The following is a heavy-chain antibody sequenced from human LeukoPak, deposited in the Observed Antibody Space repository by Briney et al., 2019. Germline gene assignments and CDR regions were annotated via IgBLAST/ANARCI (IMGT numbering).Heavy chain of an antibody. Sequence: SETLSLTCTVSGDSISSSSYYWGWIRQPPGKGLEWIGSLYYSGSTYYTPSLKSRVTISVDTSKNQFSLMLSSVTAADTAVYYCARHRSGGWYPGYFDYWGQGTLVTVSS. CDR1: GDSISSSSYY. CDR3: ARHRSGGWYPGYFDY. J-gene: IGHJ4*02. V-gene: IGHV4-39*01. D-gene: IGHD6-19*01. CDR2: LYYSGST.